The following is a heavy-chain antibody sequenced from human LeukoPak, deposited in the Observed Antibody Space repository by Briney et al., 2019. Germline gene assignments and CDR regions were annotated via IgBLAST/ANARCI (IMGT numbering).Heavy chain of an antibody. J-gene: IGHJ4*02. Sequence: SGGSLRLSCAASGFSFSGAWMHWVRQAPGKGLQWVANVRQDGGETYYVDSVKGRFTISRDNAMNSLFLQMNSLRAEDTAIYYCTRALYDSRPEVLDEYWGQGILVTVSS. CDR2: VRQDGGET. CDR1: GFSFSGAW. V-gene: IGHV3-7*01. D-gene: IGHD4-11*01. CDR3: TRALYDSRPEVLDEY.